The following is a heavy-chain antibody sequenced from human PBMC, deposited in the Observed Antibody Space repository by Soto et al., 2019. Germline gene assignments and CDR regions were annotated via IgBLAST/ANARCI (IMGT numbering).Heavy chain of an antibody. CDR2: IWYDGSNK. CDR3: ARAVFTRSRCSSTSCYAGGNWFDP. Sequence: GGSLRLSCAASGFTFSSYGMHWVRQAPGKGLEWVAVIWYDGSNKYYADSVKGRFTISRDNSKNTLYLQMNSLRAEDTAVDYCARAVFTRSRCSSTSCYAGGNWFDPWGQGTLVTVSS. V-gene: IGHV3-33*01. J-gene: IGHJ5*02. CDR1: GFTFSSYG. D-gene: IGHD2-2*01.